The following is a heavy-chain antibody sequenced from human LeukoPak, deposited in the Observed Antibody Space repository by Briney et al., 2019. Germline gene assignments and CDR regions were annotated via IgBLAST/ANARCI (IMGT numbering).Heavy chain of an antibody. CDR2: ISSSSSYM. CDR1: GFTFSSYS. D-gene: IGHD1-1*01. J-gene: IGHJ6*02. CDR3: ARTNGFYYYGMDV. Sequence: GGSLRLSCAASGFTFSSYSMNWVRQAPGKGLEWVSSISSSSSYMYYADSVKGRFTISRDNAKNSLYLQMNSLRAEDTAVYYCARTNGFYYYGMDVWGQGTTVTVSS. V-gene: IGHV3-21*01.